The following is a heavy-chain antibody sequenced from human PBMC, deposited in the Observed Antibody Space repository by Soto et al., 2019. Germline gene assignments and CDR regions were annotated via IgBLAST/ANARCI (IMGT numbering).Heavy chain of an antibody. V-gene: IGHV4-4*02. CDR2: IYHSGST. D-gene: IGHD3-22*01. Sequence: SETLSLTCAVSGGSISSSNWWSWVRQPPGKGLEWIGEIYHSGSTNYNPSLKSRVTISVDKSKNQFSLKLSSVTAADTAVYYCARDLLYYYDSSGYHHQCDYWGQGTLGTVS. CDR3: ARDLLYYYDSSGYHHQCDY. CDR1: GGSISSSNW. J-gene: IGHJ4*02.